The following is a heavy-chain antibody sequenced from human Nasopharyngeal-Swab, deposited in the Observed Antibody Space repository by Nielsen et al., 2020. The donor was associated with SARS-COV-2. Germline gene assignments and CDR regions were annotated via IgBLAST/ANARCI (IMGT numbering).Heavy chain of an antibody. J-gene: IGHJ4*02. Sequence: GESLKISCGASGFSFDNYAMTWVRQAPGKGLEWVPGINSNGGTIKYADSVKGRFTVSRDNSKNTLYVQMSDLRVEDSGMYYCAKGSRSWNDVVDSWGQGTLVTVSS. V-gene: IGHV3-23*01. CDR3: AKGSRSWNDVVDS. CDR1: GFSFDNYA. CDR2: INSNGGTI. D-gene: IGHD1-1*01.